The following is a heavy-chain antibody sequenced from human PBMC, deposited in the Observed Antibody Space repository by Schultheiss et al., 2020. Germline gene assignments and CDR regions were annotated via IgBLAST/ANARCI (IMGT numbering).Heavy chain of an antibody. Sequence: GGSLRLSCAASGFTFSSYGMHWVRQAPGKGLEWVSYITTTGDTTYYADSVKGRFTISRDNVKNSLFLHMNSLRAEDTAVYYCARAPASSWYDYWGQGVLVTVSS. D-gene: IGHD6-13*01. CDR3: ARAPASSWYDY. V-gene: IGHV3-48*04. J-gene: IGHJ4*02. CDR2: ITTTGDTT. CDR1: GFTFSSYG.